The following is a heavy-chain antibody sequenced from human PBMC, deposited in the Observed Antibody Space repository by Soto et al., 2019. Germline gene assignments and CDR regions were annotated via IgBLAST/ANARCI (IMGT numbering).Heavy chain of an antibody. V-gene: IGHV2-5*02. Sequence: QITLKESGPTLVKPTQTLTLTCTFSGFSLSTSGVGVGWIRQPPGKALEWLALIYWDDDKRYSPSLKSRLTTTKDTPKNPVVLTITNMDPVDTTTYFCSHNPGGDRGYDQRNKYQYYGIDVWGQGTTVTVSS. D-gene: IGHD5-12*01. CDR1: GFSLSTSGVG. J-gene: IGHJ6*02. CDR3: SHNPGGDRGYDQRNKYQYYGIDV. CDR2: IYWDDDK.